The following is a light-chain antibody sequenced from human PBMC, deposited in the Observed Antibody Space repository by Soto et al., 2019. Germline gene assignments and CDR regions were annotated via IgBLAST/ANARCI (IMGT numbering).Light chain of an antibody. CDR1: QSVSSK. V-gene: IGKV3-15*01. CDR2: DAS. CDR3: EQYSNWPPWT. J-gene: IGKJ1*01. Sequence: EIVMTQSPATLSVSPGERATLSCRASQSVSSKLAWYQQKPGQAPRLLFYDASTRATGIPARFSGSGSGTEFTLTISSLQSEDSAVYYCEQYSNWPPWTFGQGTKVEIK.